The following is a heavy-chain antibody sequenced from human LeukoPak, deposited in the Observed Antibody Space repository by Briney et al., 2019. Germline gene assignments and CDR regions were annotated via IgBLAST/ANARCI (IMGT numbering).Heavy chain of an antibody. CDR3: AKKYNSGRRPYDYYMDV. D-gene: IGHD6-19*01. J-gene: IGHJ6*03. CDR1: GFTFSSYG. CDR2: LRYDGSDE. Sequence: GGSLRLSCAASGFTFSSYGKNWVRQAPGKGLEWVAFLRYDGSDEYYGDSVKGRFTVSRDNSKNMLYLQMNSLRAEDTAVYYCAKKYNSGRRPYDYYMDVWGKGTTVTVSS. V-gene: IGHV3-30*02.